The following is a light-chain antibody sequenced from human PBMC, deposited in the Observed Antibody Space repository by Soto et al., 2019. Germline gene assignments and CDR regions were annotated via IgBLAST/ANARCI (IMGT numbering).Light chain of an antibody. CDR3: QQYNSNSPA. Sequence: DIQMTQSPSTLSASVGDRVTITCRASQSVSSYLAWYQQKPGKAPKLLIYKASSLESGVPSRFSGSGSGTEFTLTISSLQPDDFATYYCQQYNSNSPAFGQGTKVDIK. J-gene: IGKJ1*01. V-gene: IGKV1-5*03. CDR2: KAS. CDR1: QSVSSY.